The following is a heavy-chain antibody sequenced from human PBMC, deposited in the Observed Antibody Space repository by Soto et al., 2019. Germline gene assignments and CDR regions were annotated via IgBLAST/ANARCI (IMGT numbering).Heavy chain of an antibody. V-gene: IGHV1-69*02. CDR3: AKRDPLFGYGMDV. Sequence: SVKVSCKASGGTFSSYTISWVRQAPGQGLEWMGRIIPILGIANYAQKFQGRVTITADKSTGTAYMELSSLRSEDTAVYYCAKRDPLFGYGMDVWGQGTTVTVS. CDR2: IIPILGIA. J-gene: IGHJ6*02. CDR1: GGTFSSYT. D-gene: IGHD2-21*01.